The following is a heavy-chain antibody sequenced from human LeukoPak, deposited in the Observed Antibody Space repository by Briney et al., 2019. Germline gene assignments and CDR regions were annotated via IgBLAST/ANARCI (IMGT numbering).Heavy chain of an antibody. Sequence: GGSLRLSCAASGFTVSSNYMSWVRQAPGKGLEWVSVIYSGGSTYYADSVKGRFTISRDNAKNSLYLQMNSLRAEDTAVYYCARDRGPVEMATIFDYWGQGTLVTVSS. D-gene: IGHD5-24*01. J-gene: IGHJ4*02. CDR1: GFTVSSNY. CDR2: IYSGGST. V-gene: IGHV3-53*01. CDR3: ARDRGPVEMATIFDY.